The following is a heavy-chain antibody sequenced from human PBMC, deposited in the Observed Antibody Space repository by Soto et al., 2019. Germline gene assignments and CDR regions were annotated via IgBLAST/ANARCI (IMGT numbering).Heavy chain of an antibody. CDR3: AKNPHYPGIEVNY. CDR2: ISSGGDMT. D-gene: IGHD6-13*01. J-gene: IGHJ4*02. Sequence: VPLLESGGGLVQPGGSLRLSCAASGFTFSAYPMTWVRQAPGKGLEWVSSISSGGDMTYYADSVKGRFTISRDNSRNTLYLQMNSLRVEDTAIYYCAKNPHYPGIEVNYWGQGTLVTVPS. V-gene: IGHV3-23*01. CDR1: GFTFSAYP.